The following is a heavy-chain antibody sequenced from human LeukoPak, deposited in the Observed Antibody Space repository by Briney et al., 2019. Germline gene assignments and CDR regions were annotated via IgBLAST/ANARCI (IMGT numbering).Heavy chain of an antibody. Sequence: SETLSLTCAVYGGSFSGYYWSWIRQPPGKGLEWIGEINHRGSTNYNPSLKSRVTISVDTSKNQFSLKLSPVTAADTAVYYCARTGVRGVITKPWGQGTLVTVSS. V-gene: IGHV4-34*01. CDR2: INHRGST. CDR1: GGSFSGYY. CDR3: ARTGVRGVITKP. D-gene: IGHD3-10*02. J-gene: IGHJ5*02.